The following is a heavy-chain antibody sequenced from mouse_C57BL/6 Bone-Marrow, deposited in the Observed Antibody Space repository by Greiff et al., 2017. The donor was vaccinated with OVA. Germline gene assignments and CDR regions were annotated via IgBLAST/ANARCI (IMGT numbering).Heavy chain of an antibody. CDR3: AIGGQLRLNYYWDY. CDR2: IHPSDSDT. J-gene: IGHJ2*01. V-gene: IGHV1-74*01. CDR1: GYTFTSYW. D-gene: IGHD3-2*02. Sequence: QVHLQQPGAELVKPGASVKVSCKASGYTFTSYWMHWVKQRPGQGLEWIGRIHPSDSDTNYNQKFKGKATLTVDKSSSTAYMQLSSLTSEDAAVYYCAIGGQLRLNYYWDYWGQGTTLTVSS.